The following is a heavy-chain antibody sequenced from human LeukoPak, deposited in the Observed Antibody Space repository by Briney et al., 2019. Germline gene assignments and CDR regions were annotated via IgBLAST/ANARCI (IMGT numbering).Heavy chain of an antibody. V-gene: IGHV3-30*03. CDR3: ASEVAYDSSGYYPFDY. J-gene: IGHJ4*02. CDR2: ISYDGSNK. D-gene: IGHD3-22*01. CDR1: GFTFSSYG. Sequence: GGSLRLSCAASGFTFSSYGMHWVRQAPGKGLEWVAVISYDGSNKYYADSVKGRFTISRDNSKNTLYLQMNSLRAEDTAVYYCASEVAYDSSGYYPFDYWGQGTLVTVSS.